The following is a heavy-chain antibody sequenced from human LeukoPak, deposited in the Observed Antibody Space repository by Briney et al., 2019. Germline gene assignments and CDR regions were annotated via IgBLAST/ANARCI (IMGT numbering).Heavy chain of an antibody. J-gene: IGHJ4*02. D-gene: IGHD1-14*01. CDR3: ARDPGAGIETLDY. V-gene: IGHV4-4*02. CDR2: IYRSGTT. CDR1: GDSISSDW. Sequence: SETLSLTCTVSGDSISSDWWSWVRQSPGKGLEWIGEIYRSGTTNYHPSLKSRVTISADKSKNQLSLKLNSVTAADTAVYYCARDPGAGIETLDYWGQGTLVTVSS.